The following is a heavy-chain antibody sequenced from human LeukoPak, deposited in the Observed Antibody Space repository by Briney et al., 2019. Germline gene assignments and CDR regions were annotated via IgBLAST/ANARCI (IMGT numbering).Heavy chain of an antibody. CDR3: AKDGDRQFDLDV. CDR2: IWYDGSNK. V-gene: IGHV3-30*02. CDR1: GFTFSNYA. D-gene: IGHD3-10*01. J-gene: IGHJ6*02. Sequence: PGGSLRLSCAASGFTFSNYAMHWVRQAPGKGLEWVAYIWYDGSNKHYPDSVKGRFTISRDNSKNTVVLQMDSLRAEDTAVYYCAKDGDRQFDLDVWGLGTTVTVSS.